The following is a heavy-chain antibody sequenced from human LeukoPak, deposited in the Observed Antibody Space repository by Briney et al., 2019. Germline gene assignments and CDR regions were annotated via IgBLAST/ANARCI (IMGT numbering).Heavy chain of an antibody. CDR2: IIPIVGSA. CDR3: ARDSFHYYNSSGSDY. D-gene: IGHD3-22*01. Sequence: SVKVSCKASGGTFSSYAISWVRQVPGQGLEWMGGIIPIVGSANYAQKSQGRVTITTDESTSTAYMELSSLKSEDTAVYYCARDSFHYYNSSGSDYWGQGTLVTVSS. J-gene: IGHJ4*02. CDR1: GGTFSSYA. V-gene: IGHV1-69*05.